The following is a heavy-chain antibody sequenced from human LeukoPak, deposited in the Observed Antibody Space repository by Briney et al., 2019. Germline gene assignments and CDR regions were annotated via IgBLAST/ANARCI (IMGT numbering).Heavy chain of an antibody. CDR1: GGSISSSNW. CDR2: IYHSGST. Sequence: PSETLSLTCTVSGGSISSSNWWSWVRQPPGKGLGGLGEIYHSGSTNYNPSLKSRVTISVDKSKNQFSLKLSSVTAADTAAYYCARGGGQQWLVPDWFDPWGQGTLVTVSS. V-gene: IGHV4-4*02. D-gene: IGHD6-19*01. CDR3: ARGGGQQWLVPDWFDP. J-gene: IGHJ5*02.